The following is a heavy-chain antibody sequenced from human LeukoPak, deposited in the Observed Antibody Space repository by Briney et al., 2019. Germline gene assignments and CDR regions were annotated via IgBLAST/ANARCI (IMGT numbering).Heavy chain of an antibody. D-gene: IGHD5-24*01. CDR1: GYTFTGYY. CDR3: ARARDGSDAFDI. V-gene: IGHV1-2*02. J-gene: IGHJ3*02. Sequence: ASVKASCKASGYTFTGYYMNWVRQAPGQGLEWMGWINPNSGGTNYAQKFQGRVTMTRDTSISTAYMELSRLRSDDTAVYYCARARDGSDAFDIWGQGTMVTVSS. CDR2: INPNSGGT.